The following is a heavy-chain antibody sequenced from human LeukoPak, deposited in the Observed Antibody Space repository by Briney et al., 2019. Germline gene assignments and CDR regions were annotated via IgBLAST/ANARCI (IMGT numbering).Heavy chain of an antibody. V-gene: IGHV3-23*01. Sequence: GGSLRLSCAASGFTFSSYAMSWVRQAPGKGLEWVSAISGSGGSTYYADSVKGRFTISRDNSKNTLYLQMNSLRAEDTAVYYCAKDLYYYDSSGYSVDYWGQGTLVTVSS. CDR1: GFTFSSYA. CDR3: AKDLYYYDSSGYSVDY. CDR2: ISGSGGST. D-gene: IGHD3-22*01. J-gene: IGHJ4*02.